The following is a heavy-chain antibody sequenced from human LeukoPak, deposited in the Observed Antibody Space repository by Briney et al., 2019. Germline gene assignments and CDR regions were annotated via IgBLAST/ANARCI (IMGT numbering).Heavy chain of an antibody. CDR1: GYIFSNYN. Sequence: GRSLRLSCAASGYIFSNYNMHWVRQAPGKGLDWVALISSDGSNKYYADSVKGRFTPSRDNSKNTLFLQMNSLRAEDTAVYYCARYAWSLGPAPGTPLFDYWGQGTLVTVSS. CDR2: ISSDGSNK. J-gene: IGHJ4*02. CDR3: ARYAWSLGPAPGTPLFDY. D-gene: IGHD6-13*01. V-gene: IGHV3-30-3*01.